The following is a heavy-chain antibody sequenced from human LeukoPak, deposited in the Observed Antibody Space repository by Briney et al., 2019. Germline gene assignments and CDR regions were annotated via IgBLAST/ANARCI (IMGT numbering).Heavy chain of an antibody. V-gene: IGHV4-30-4*01. CDR3: ARGWYQQRWFDP. CDR1: GGSISSGDYY. J-gene: IGHJ5*02. CDR2: IYYSGST. D-gene: IGHD2-2*01. Sequence: SETLSLTCTVSGGSISSGDYYWSWIRQPPGKGLEWIGYIYYSGSTYYNPSLKSRVTISVDTSKNQFSLKLSSVTAADTVVYYCARGWYQQRWFDPWGQGTLVTVSS.